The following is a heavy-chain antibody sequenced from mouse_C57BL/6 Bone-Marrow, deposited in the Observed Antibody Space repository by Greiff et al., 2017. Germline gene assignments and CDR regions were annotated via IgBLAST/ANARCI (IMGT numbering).Heavy chain of an antibody. V-gene: IGHV1-55*01. Sequence: VKLVESGAELVKPGASVKMSCKASGYTFTSYWITWVKQRPGQGLEWIGDIYPGSGSTNYNEKSKSKATLTVDTSSSTAYMQLSSLTSEDSAVYYCARRTTVVDFDYWGQGTTLTVSS. CDR1: GYTFTSYW. D-gene: IGHD1-1*01. CDR3: ARRTTVVDFDY. J-gene: IGHJ2*01. CDR2: IYPGSGST.